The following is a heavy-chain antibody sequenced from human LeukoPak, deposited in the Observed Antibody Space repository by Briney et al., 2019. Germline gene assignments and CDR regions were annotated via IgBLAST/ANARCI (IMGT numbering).Heavy chain of an antibody. CDR3: AKLTTVVTDD. Sequence: SEILSLTCAVYGGSFSGYYWSWIRQPPGKGLEWIGEISHSGSTNYNPSLKSRVTISVDTSKNQFSLKLSSVTAADTAVYYCAKLTTVVTDDWGQGTLVTVSS. CDR2: ISHSGST. V-gene: IGHV4-34*01. D-gene: IGHD4-23*01. J-gene: IGHJ4*02. CDR1: GGSFSGYY.